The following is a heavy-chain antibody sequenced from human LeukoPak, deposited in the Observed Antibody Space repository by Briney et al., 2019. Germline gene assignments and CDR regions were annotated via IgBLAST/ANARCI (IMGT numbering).Heavy chain of an antibody. D-gene: IGHD3-10*01. J-gene: IGHJ4*02. CDR2: IWYDGSNK. V-gene: IGHV3-33*01. CDR3: ARDTEGSGSYYQFDY. Sequence: GRSLRLSCAASGFTFSSYGMHWVRQAPGKGLEWLAVIWYDGSNKYYADSVKGRFTISRDNSKNTLYLQMNSLRAEDTAVYYCARDTEGSGSYYQFDYWGQGTLVTVSS. CDR1: GFTFSSYG.